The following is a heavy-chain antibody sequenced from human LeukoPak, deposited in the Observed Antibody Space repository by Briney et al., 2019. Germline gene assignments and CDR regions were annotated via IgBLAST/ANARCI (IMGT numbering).Heavy chain of an antibody. D-gene: IGHD6-19*01. J-gene: IGHJ4*02. CDR3: ARVFSSGSFDY. CDR2: IKQDGSES. Sequence: AGGSLRLSCAASGFTFNSYWMSWVRQAPGKGLEWVANIKQDGSESYYVDSVKGRFTFSRDNAKNSLYLQINSLRAEDTAVYYCARVFSSGSFDYWGQGTLVTVSS. CDR1: GFTFNSYW. V-gene: IGHV3-7*01.